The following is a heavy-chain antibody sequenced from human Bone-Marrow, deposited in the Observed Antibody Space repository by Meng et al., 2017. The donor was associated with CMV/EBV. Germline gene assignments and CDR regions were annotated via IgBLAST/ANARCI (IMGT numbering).Heavy chain of an antibody. CDR1: GGSISSYY. D-gene: IGHD4-17*01. Sequence: SETLSLTCTVPGGSISSYYWSWIRQPPGKGLEWIGYIYYSGSTNYNPSLKSRVTISVDTSKNQFSLKLSSVTAADTAVYYCAREGEYGDYGNWFDPWGQGTLVTVSS. CDR3: AREGEYGDYGNWFDP. J-gene: IGHJ5*02. V-gene: IGHV4-59*01. CDR2: IYYSGST.